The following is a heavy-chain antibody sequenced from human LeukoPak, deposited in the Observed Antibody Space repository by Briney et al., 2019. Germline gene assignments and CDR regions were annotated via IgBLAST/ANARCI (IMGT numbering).Heavy chain of an antibody. CDR2: IYYSGST. V-gene: IGHV4-61*08. CDR3: ARDPTLMITFGGVMRPWGYFDY. D-gene: IGHD3-16*01. J-gene: IGHJ4*02. Sequence: KPSETLSLTCTVSGGSVRSGDYYWSWIRQPPGKGLEWIGYIYYSGSTNYNPSLKSRVTISVDTSKNQFSLKLSSVTAADTAVYYCARDPTLMITFGGVMRPWGYFDYWGQGTLVTVSS. CDR1: GGSVRSGDYY.